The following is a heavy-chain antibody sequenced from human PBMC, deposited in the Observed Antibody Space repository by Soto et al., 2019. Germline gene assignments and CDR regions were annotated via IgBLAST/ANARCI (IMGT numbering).Heavy chain of an antibody. V-gene: IGHV1-3*01. CDR1: GYIFSTYT. J-gene: IGHJ4*02. Sequence: ASVKVSFKASGYIFSTYTMHWVRQAPGQRLEWMGWINAANGNTKYSQNFQGRVTISRDTSASTAYLELGSLRSEDTAVYYCARVSFETSGYADYWGQGTLVTVSS. CDR3: ARVSFETSGYADY. D-gene: IGHD3-22*01. CDR2: INAANGNT.